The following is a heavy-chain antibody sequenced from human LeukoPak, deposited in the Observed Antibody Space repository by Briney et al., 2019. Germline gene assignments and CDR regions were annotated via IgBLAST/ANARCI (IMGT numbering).Heavy chain of an antibody. CDR1: GGSISSYY. CDR3: ARGILGGLFPYFDY. V-gene: IGHV4-59*01. Sequence: SETLSLTCTVSGGSISSYYWSWIRQPPGKGLEWIGYIYYSGSTNYNPSLKSRVTISVDTSKNQFSLKLSSVTAADTAVYYCARGILGGLFPYFDYWGQGTLVTVSS. CDR2: IYYSGST. D-gene: IGHD2-15*01. J-gene: IGHJ4*02.